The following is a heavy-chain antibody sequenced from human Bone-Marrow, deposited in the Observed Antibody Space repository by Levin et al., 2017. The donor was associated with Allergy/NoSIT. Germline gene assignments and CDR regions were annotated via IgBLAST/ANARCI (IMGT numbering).Heavy chain of an antibody. CDR2: IIPIFGTT. V-gene: IGHV1-69*13. D-gene: IGHD2-21*02. CDR3: ARANIVVETAVPPDV. J-gene: IGHJ6*02. CDR1: GGTFSAYA. Sequence: PVASVKVSCKASGGTFSAYAITWVRQAPGQGLEWMGWIIPIFGTTSKSHKFQGRVTITADESTGTAYMELNRLRSEDTALYYCARANIVVETAVPPDVWGQGTTVTVTS.